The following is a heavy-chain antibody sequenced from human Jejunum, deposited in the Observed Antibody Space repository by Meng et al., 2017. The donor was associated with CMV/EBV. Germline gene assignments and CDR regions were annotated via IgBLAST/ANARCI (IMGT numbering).Heavy chain of an antibody. V-gene: IGHV3-74*01. CDR2: INSDGSNR. D-gene: IGHD2-2*01. J-gene: IGHJ4*02. Sequence: EVQLVESGGGLVQPGGSVRVFCAASGFTFSNYWMHWVRQAPGKGPVWVSRINSDGSNRNYADSVKGRFTISRDNANNTVYLQMNSLRAEDTAVYYCARSGYQLPIVSTRWGQGTLVTVSS. CDR1: GFTFSNYW. CDR3: ARSGYQLPIVSTR.